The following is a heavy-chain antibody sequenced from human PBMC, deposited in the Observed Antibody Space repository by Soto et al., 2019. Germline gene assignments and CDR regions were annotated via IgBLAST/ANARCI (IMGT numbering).Heavy chain of an antibody. V-gene: IGHV1-18*01. Sequence: QVHLVQSGAEVKKPGASVKVSCKGSGYDFTTYGITWVRQAPGQGLEWMAWISAHNGNTDYAQKLQGRGTVTRDTSTSTAYMELRSLRSDDAAVYYCARGRYGGYWGQGALVTVSS. J-gene: IGHJ4*02. D-gene: IGHD3-10*01. CDR3: ARGRYGGY. CDR2: ISAHNGNT. CDR1: GYDFTTYG.